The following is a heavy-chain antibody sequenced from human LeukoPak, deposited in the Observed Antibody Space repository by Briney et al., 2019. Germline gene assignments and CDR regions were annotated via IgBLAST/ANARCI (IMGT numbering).Heavy chain of an antibody. Sequence: GASVKVSCKASGYTFTSHYIQWVRQAPGQGLEWMGWISAYNGNTNYAQKLQGRVTMTTDTSTSTAYMELRSLRSDDTAVYYCARVVYHHPPHTENNWFDPWGQGTLVTVSS. D-gene: IGHD2-8*02. CDR1: GYTFTSHY. CDR2: ISAYNGNT. J-gene: IGHJ5*02. CDR3: ARVVYHHPPHTENNWFDP. V-gene: IGHV1-18*04.